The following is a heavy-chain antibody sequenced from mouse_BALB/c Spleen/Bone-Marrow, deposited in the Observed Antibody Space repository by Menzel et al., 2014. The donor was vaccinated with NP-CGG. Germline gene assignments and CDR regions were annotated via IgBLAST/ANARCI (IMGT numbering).Heavy chain of an antibody. V-gene: IGHV5-9-4*01. CDR3: ARDGYGSSD. J-gene: IGHJ3*01. CDR2: ISSGGSYT. Sequence: EVQGVESGGVLVKPGGSLKLSCAASGFTFSTHAMSWVRQSPEKRLEWVAEISSGGSYTYYPDTVTGRFTISRDNAKNTLYLEMSSLRSEDTAMYYCARDGYGSSDWGQGTLVTVSA. D-gene: IGHD1-1*01. CDR1: GFTFSTHA.